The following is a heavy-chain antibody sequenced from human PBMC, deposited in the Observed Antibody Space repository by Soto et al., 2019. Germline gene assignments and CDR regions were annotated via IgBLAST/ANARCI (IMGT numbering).Heavy chain of an antibody. CDR2: IDYSGNT. CDR3: ARLLGCSTTSCYSIWFDP. D-gene: IGHD2-2*01. V-gene: IGHV4-59*08. J-gene: IGHJ5*02. CDR1: GGSISSYY. Sequence: SETLSLTCTASGGSISSYYWSWIRQPPGKGLEWIGYIDYSGNTNYNPSLKSRVTISADTSKNQVSLNLSSVTAADTAVYYCARLLGCSTTSCYSIWFDPWGQGTLVTSPQ.